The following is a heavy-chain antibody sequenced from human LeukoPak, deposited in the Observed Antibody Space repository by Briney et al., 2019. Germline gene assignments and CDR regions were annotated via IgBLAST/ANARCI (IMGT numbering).Heavy chain of an antibody. J-gene: IGHJ3*01. Sequence: GESLKISCKGSGYYFTSYWIGWVRQMPGKGLQWMGIIYPGDSDTRYSPSFQGQVTISADKSINTAYLQWSSLKASDTAMYYCARSLSSGWSDVFDFWGQGTMTIVSS. CDR2: IYPGDSDT. D-gene: IGHD6-19*01. CDR3: ARSLSSGWSDVFDF. CDR1: GYYFTSYW. V-gene: IGHV5-51*01.